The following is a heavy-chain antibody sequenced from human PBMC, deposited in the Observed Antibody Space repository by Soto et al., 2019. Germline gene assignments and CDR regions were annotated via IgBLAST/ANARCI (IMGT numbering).Heavy chain of an antibody. CDR1: GYIFINCY. CDR3: ARLHDFWSGYYKAEYFQH. J-gene: IGHJ1*01. D-gene: IGHD3-3*01. CDR2: MNPNSGNT. Sequence: GASVKVSCKASGYIFINCYIRWVRQAPGHGLEWMGWMNPNSGNTGYAQKFQGRVTMTRNTSISTAYMELSSLRSEDTAVYYCARLHDFWSGYYKAEYFQHWGQGTLVTVSS. V-gene: IGHV1-8*02.